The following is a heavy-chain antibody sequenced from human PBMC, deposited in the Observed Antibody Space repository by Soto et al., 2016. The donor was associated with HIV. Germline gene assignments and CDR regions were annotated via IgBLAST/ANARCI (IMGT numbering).Heavy chain of an antibody. CDR2: ISSTGSV. J-gene: IGHJ4*02. CDR1: GFTLMTHS. CDR3: ARARVVIPARPYYLDH. V-gene: IGHV3-48*02. Sequence: EVQLVESGGDIVQPWGSLRLSCAASGFTLMTHSMNWVRQAPGKGLELIAFISSTGSVEFVDSVKGRFSISRDSGKNSLYLQMTSLRDEDTAIYYCARARVVIPARPYYLDHWGQGTLGPPSPQ. D-gene: IGHD2-2*01.